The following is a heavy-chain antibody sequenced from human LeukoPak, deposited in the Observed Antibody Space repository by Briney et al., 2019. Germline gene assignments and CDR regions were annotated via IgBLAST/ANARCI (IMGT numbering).Heavy chain of an antibody. CDR1: GGSITSSSFY. J-gene: IGHJ5*02. V-gene: IGHV4-39*01. CDR3: ARKAIAAAGANGFDP. Sequence: SETLSLTCTVSGGSITSSSFYWGWIRQPPGQGLEWIGCIYYSGSTYYSPSRKCRVTISVDTSKNQFSLKLSSVTAADTAVYYCARKAIAAAGANGFDPWGQGTRVTVSS. D-gene: IGHD6-13*01. CDR2: IYYSGST.